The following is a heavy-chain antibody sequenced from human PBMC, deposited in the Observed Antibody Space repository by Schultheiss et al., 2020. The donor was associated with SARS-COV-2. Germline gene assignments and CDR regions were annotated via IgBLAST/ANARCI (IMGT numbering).Heavy chain of an antibody. CDR2: IFYSGNT. V-gene: IGHV4-59*12. D-gene: IGHD4-17*01. CDR3: ARITANDYGDYGGAYYFDY. Sequence: SETLSLTCTVSGGSISSYYWSWIRQPPGKGLEWIGYIFYSGNTYYNPSLKSRVTISVDTSKNQFSLKLSSVTAADTAVYYCARITANDYGDYGGAYYFDYWGQGTLVTVSS. CDR1: GGSISSYY. J-gene: IGHJ4*02.